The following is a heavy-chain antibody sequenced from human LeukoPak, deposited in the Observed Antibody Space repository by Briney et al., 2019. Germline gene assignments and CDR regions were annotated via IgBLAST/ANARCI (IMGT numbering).Heavy chain of an antibody. J-gene: IGHJ4*02. V-gene: IGHV3-21*01. Sequence: GGSLRLSCAASGFTFSTYTMNWVRQAPGKGLEWVSSITTTSSYYADSVKGRFTISRDNAKNSLYLQMNSLRAEDTAVYYCARALNYYDSTRTDYWGQGTLVTVSS. CDR2: ITTTSS. D-gene: IGHD3-22*01. CDR3: ARALNYYDSTRTDY. CDR1: GFTFSTYT.